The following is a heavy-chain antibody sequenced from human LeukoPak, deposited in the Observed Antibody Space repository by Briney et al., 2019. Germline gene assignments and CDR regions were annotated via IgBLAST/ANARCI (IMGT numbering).Heavy chain of an antibody. J-gene: IGHJ4*02. Sequence: SETLSLTCTISGGSISNYYWSWIRQPPGKGLEWIGYIYYSGSTNYSPSLKSRVTISVDTSKNHFSLRVSSVTAADTAVYYCAREADWGSFFDYWGQGTLVTVSS. CDR2: IYYSGST. CDR3: AREADWGSFFDY. CDR1: GGSISNYY. V-gene: IGHV4-59*01. D-gene: IGHD3-9*01.